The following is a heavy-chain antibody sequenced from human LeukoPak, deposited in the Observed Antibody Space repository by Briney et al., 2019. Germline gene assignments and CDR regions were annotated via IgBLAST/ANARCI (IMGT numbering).Heavy chain of an antibody. Sequence: GGSLRLSCVASGFTFSSYSVNWVRQAPGKGLEWVSYISSSSSTIYYADSVKGRFTISRDNAKNSLYLQMNSLRAEDTAVYYCARDHGGATRRDDAFDIWGQGTMVTVSS. J-gene: IGHJ3*02. CDR3: ARDHGGATRRDDAFDI. CDR1: GFTFSSYS. V-gene: IGHV3-48*01. D-gene: IGHD1-26*01. CDR2: ISSSSSTI.